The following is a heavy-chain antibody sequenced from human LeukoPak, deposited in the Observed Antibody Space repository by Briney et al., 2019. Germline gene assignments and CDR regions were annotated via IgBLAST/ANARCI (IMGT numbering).Heavy chain of an antibody. CDR3: ARVRPGDGYNHAIDY. D-gene: IGHD5-12*01. CDR2: IYYSGST. J-gene: IGHJ4*02. V-gene: IGHV4-59*01. Sequence: PSETLSLTCTVSGGSISSYYWSWIRQPPGKGLEWIGYIYYSGSTNYNPSLKSRVTIPVDTSKNQFSLKLSSVTAADTAVYYCARVRPGDGYNHAIDYWGQGTLVTVSS. CDR1: GGSISSYY.